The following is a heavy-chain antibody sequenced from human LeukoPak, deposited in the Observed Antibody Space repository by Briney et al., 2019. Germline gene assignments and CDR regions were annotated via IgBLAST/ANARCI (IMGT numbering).Heavy chain of an antibody. Sequence: PGGSLRLSCAASGFTFSSYSMHWVRQAPGKGLEWVAVISYDGSNKYYADSVKGRFTISRDNSKNTLYLQMNSLRAEDTAVYYCAREKDIVVVPAAYDFWSGSGLNFDYWGQGTLVTVSS. J-gene: IGHJ4*02. CDR3: AREKDIVVVPAAYDFWSGSGLNFDY. D-gene: IGHD2-2*01. CDR2: ISYDGSNK. CDR1: GFTFSSYS. V-gene: IGHV3-30*03.